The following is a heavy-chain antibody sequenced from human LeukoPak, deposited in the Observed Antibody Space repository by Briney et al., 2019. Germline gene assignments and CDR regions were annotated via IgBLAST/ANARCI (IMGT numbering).Heavy chain of an antibody. CDR1: GGYISNNY. V-gene: IGHV4-59*08. Sequence: PSETLSLTCTVSGGYISNNYWSWIRQPPGKRLEWIGYIYYSGSTNYNPSLKSRVTISVDTSKNQFSLKLSSVTATDTAVYYCARHPGNDFGDYETDWGQGTLVTVSS. CDR2: IYYSGST. J-gene: IGHJ4*02. CDR3: ARHPGNDFGDYETD. D-gene: IGHD4-17*01.